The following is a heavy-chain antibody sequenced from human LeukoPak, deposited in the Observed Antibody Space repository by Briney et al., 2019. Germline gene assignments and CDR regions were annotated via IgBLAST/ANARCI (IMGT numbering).Heavy chain of an antibody. J-gene: IGHJ4*02. V-gene: IGHV4-61*02. CDR3: ARGVLDTKVVRYDS. D-gene: IGHD3-22*01. Sequence: SQTLSLTCTVSGGPISSGTYSWSWIRQPAGKRLEWIGRIHPSGSTDYNPSLRSRVTISADTSKNQFSLKLISVTPTDTAVYYCARGVLDTKVVRYDSWGQGTLVTVSS. CDR1: GGPISSGTYS. CDR2: IHPSGST.